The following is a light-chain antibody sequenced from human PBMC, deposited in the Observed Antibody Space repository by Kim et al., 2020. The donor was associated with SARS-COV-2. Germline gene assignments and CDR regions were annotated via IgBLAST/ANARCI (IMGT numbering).Light chain of an antibody. V-gene: IGLV1-40*01. Sequence: RVTISCTGSSSNIGAGYDVHWYQQLPGTAPKLLIYANTNRPSGVPDRFSGSKSGTSASLAITGLQAEDEADYYCQSYDRSLSGRVFGGGTKLTVL. CDR2: ANT. CDR1: SSNIGAGYD. J-gene: IGLJ3*02. CDR3: QSYDRSLSGRV.